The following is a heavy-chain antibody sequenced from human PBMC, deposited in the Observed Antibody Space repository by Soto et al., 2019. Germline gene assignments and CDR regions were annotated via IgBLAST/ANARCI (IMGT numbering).Heavy chain of an antibody. Sequence: GGSLRLSCAASGFTLSAYSMNWVRQTPGKGLEWVSSISTSSTYIHYADSVKGRFTIPRDNAKNSLYLQMNSLRDEDTAVYYCSRRAHSSSSGAFDYWGQGTLVTVSS. CDR2: ISTSSTYI. CDR1: GFTLSAYS. D-gene: IGHD6-6*01. V-gene: IGHV3-21*01. J-gene: IGHJ4*02. CDR3: SRRAHSSSSGAFDY.